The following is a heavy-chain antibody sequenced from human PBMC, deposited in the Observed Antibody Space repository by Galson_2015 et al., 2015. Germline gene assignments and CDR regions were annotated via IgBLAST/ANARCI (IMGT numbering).Heavy chain of an antibody. Sequence: SLRLSCAASGFTFSSYSMNWVRQAPGKGLEWVSSISSSSSYIYYADSVKGRFTISRDNAKNSLYLQMNSLRAEDTAVYYCASKETQQLNFDYWGQGTLVTVSS. CDR3: ASKETQQLNFDY. D-gene: IGHD6-13*01. CDR1: GFTFSSYS. V-gene: IGHV3-21*01. J-gene: IGHJ4*02. CDR2: ISSSSSYI.